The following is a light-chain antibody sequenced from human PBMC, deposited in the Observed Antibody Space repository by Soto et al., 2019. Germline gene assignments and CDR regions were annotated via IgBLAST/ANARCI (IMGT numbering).Light chain of an antibody. J-gene: IGLJ1*01. CDR2: EVS. CDR3: SSYAGSDMGV. CDR1: SGDVGGYNF. V-gene: IGLV2-8*01. Sequence: QSALTQPPSASGSPGQSVTISCTGTSGDVGGYNFVSWYQQHPGKAPKLIIYEVSKRPSGVPDRFSGSKSGNTASLTVSGLQAEDEADYYCSSYAGSDMGVFGTGTKLTVL.